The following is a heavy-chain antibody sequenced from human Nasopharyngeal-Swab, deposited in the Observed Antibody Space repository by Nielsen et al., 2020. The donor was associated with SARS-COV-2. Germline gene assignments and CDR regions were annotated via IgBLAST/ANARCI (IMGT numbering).Heavy chain of an antibody. Sequence: GQAPGRGLGWMGSIYYSGSTYYNPSLKSRVTISVDTSKNQFSLKLSSVTAADTAVYYCASIAAAGAPGYWGQGTLVTVSS. CDR3: ASIAAAGAPGY. V-gene: IGHV4-39*01. D-gene: IGHD6-13*01. CDR2: IYYSGST. J-gene: IGHJ4*02.